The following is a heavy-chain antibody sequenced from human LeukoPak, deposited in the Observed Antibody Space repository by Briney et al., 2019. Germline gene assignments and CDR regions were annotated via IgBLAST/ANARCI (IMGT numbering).Heavy chain of an antibody. CDR2: IYPGDSDT. D-gene: IGHD5-18*01. Sequence: GESLKISCKGSGYSFTSYWIGWVRQMPGKGPEWMGIIYPGDSDTRYSPSFQGQVTISADKSISTAYLQWSSLKASDTAMYYCARQGAMDTAMVTQGDDAFDIWGQGTMVTVSS. V-gene: IGHV5-51*01. CDR3: ARQGAMDTAMVTQGDDAFDI. CDR1: GYSFTSYW. J-gene: IGHJ3*02.